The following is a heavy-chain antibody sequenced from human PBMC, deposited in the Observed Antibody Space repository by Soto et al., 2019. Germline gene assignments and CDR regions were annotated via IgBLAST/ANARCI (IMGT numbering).Heavy chain of an antibody. D-gene: IGHD1-26*01. Sequence: PGGSLRLSCAASGFTFSSYAMHWVRQAPGKGLEWVAVISYDGSNKYYADSVKGRFTISRDNSKNTLYLQMNSPRAEDTAVYYCARDPGSYYSPYYYYGMDVWGQGTTVTVSS. CDR3: ARDPGSYYSPYYYYGMDV. J-gene: IGHJ6*02. V-gene: IGHV3-30-3*01. CDR2: ISYDGSNK. CDR1: GFTFSSYA.